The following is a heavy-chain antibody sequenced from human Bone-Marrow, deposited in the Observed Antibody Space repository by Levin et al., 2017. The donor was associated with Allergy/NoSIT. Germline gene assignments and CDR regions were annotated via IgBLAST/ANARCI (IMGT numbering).Heavy chain of an antibody. Sequence: MASETLSLTCTVSGGSISGGGYYWSWIRQHPGKGLEWIGYIYYSGNTYYNPSLKSRVIISVVTSQNQLSLKLTSLTVADTAVYYCARFNGYDFDYWGQGTLVTVSS. CDR3: ARFNGYDFDY. D-gene: IGHD5-12*01. CDR1: GGSISGGGYY. CDR2: IYYSGNT. V-gene: IGHV4-31*03. J-gene: IGHJ4*02.